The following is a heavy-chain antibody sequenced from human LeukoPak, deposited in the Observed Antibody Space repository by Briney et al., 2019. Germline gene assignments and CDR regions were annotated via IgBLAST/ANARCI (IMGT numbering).Heavy chain of an antibody. CDR3: ARDGSTNYYDSSGYYPDAFDI. CDR1: GFTFSSYS. D-gene: IGHD3-22*01. Sequence: PGGSLRLSCAASGFTFSSYSMNWVRQASGKGLEWVSSISSSSSYIYYADSVKGRFTISRDNAKNSLYLQMNSLRAEDTAVYYCARDGSTNYYDSSGYYPDAFDIWGQGTMVTVSS. J-gene: IGHJ3*02. V-gene: IGHV3-21*01. CDR2: ISSSSSYI.